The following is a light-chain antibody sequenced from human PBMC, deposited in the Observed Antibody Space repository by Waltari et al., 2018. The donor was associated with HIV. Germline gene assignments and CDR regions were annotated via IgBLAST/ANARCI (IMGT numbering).Light chain of an antibody. J-gene: IGLJ2*01. CDR2: EVS. CDR3: SSYAGSNNVV. Sequence: QSALTQPPSASGSPGQSVTISCTGTSRDVGRYESVSWYQQHPGTAPQVMIYEVSKRPSGVPDRFSGSKSGNTASLTVSGLQAEDEADYYCSSYAGSNNVVFGGGTKLTVL. V-gene: IGLV2-8*01. CDR1: SRDVGRYES.